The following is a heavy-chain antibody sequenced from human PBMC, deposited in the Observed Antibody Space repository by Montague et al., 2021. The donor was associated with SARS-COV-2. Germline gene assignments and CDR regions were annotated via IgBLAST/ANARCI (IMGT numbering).Heavy chain of an antibody. Sequence: SETLSLTCTVSGYSISSGYYWGWIRKFPGKGLEWIGSTYHSGTTYYNPSLKSRVTISVDTSKNQFSLKMYSVTAADTAQFYCARDRTFRAGYLDAFEIWGQGTMVTVSS. J-gene: IGHJ3*02. CDR1: GYSISSGYY. CDR2: TYHSGTT. V-gene: IGHV4-38-2*02. CDR3: ARDRTFRAGYLDAFEI. D-gene: IGHD5-24*01.